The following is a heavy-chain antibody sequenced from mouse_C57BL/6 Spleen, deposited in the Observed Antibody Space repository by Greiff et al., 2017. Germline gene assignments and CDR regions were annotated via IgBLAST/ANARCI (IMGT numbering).Heavy chain of an antibody. CDR1: GYTFTDYY. V-gene: IGHV1-75*01. Sequence: VQLQQSGPELVKPGASVKISCKASGYTFTDYYINWVKQRPGRGLEWIGWIFPGSGSTYYNEKFKGKATLTVDNSSSTAYMLLISLTSEDSAVYFCARSLLFFDYWGQGTTLTVSS. CDR3: ARSLLFFDY. J-gene: IGHJ2*01. CDR2: IFPGSGST. D-gene: IGHD2-10*01.